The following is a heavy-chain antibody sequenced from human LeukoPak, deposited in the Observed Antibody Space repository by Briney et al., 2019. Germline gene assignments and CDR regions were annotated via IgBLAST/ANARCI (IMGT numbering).Heavy chain of an antibody. V-gene: IGHV1-8*01. CDR3: ARSERRITIFGVVIIPFDY. D-gene: IGHD3-3*01. CDR2: MNPNSGNT. CDR1: GYTFTSYD. J-gene: IGHJ4*02. Sequence: ASVTVSCKASGYTFTSYDINWVRQATGQGLEWMGWMNPNSGNTGYAQKFQGRVTMTRNTSISTAYMELSSLRSEDTAVYYCARSERRITIFGVVIIPFDYWGQGTLVTVSS.